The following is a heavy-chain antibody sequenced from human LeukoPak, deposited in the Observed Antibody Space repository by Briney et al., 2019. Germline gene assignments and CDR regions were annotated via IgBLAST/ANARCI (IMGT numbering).Heavy chain of an antibody. CDR1: GYTFTGYY. J-gene: IGHJ4*02. CDR3: ARTCGGDCYGEYYFDY. V-gene: IGHV1-2*06. Sequence: ASVKVSCKASGYTFTGYYMHWVRQAPGQGLEWMGRINPNSGGTNYAQKFQGRVTITADESTSTAYMELSSLRSEDTAVYYCARTCGGDCYGEYYFDYWGQGTLVTVSS. D-gene: IGHD2-21*02. CDR2: INPNSGGT.